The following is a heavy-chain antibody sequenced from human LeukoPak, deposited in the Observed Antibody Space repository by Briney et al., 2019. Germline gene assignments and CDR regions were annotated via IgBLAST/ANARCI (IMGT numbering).Heavy chain of an antibody. J-gene: IGHJ4*02. CDR1: GASISSTSYC. Sequence: PSETLSLTCTVSGASISSTSYCWGWIRQPAGKGLEWIGRIYTSGNTKYNPSLKSRVTMSLDTSKNQFSLKLSSVTAADTAVYYCARGAYGDQVEDWGQGTLVTVSS. D-gene: IGHD4-17*01. CDR3: ARGAYGDQVED. CDR2: IYTSGNT. V-gene: IGHV4-61*02.